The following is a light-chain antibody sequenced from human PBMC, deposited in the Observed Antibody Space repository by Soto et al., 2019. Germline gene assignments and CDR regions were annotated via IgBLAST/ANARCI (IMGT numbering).Light chain of an antibody. CDR2: DAS. CDR1: QSVTNY. CDR3: QQFGNSPWT. Sequence: EIFSTQSPDTLSLSPGERATLTCRASQSVTNYIAWYQQRPGQAPRLLIYDASNRATGVPARFSGSGSGTDFTLTISDLEPADFGLYYCQQFGNSPWTFGQGTKVDIK. J-gene: IGKJ1*01. V-gene: IGKV3-11*01.